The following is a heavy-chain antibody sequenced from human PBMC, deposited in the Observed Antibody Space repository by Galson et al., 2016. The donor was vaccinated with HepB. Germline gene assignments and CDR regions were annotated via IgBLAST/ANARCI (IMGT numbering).Heavy chain of an antibody. CDR1: GFIFSNYG. CDR2: IRYDGSNK. Sequence: SLRLSCAASGFIFSNYGMHWVRQAPGKGLEWVTLIRYDGSNKYYADSVKGRFTVSRDNANNTLYLQMNSLRAEDMAVYYCARDPDRFDYWGQGTLVTVSS. J-gene: IGHJ4*02. V-gene: IGHV3-33*01. CDR3: ARDPDRFDY.